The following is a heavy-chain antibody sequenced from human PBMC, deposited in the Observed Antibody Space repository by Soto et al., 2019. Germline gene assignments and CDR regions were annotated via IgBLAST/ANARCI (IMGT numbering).Heavy chain of an antibody. CDR2: ISSSSSYI. J-gene: IGHJ4*02. CDR1: GFTFSSYS. V-gene: IGHV3-21*01. D-gene: IGHD2-15*01. Sequence: EVQLVESGGGLVKPGGSLRLSCAASGFTFSSYSMNWVRQAPGKGLEWVSSISSSSSYIYYADSVKGRFTISRDNAKNSLYLQMNSLRAEDTAVYYCAREGGIVVVVAAEFDYWGQGTLVTVSS. CDR3: AREGGIVVVVAAEFDY.